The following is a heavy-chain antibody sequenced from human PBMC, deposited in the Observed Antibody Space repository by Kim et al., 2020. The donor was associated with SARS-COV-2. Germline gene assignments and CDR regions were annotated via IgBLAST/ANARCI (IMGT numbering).Heavy chain of an antibody. CDR2: INGGGSTI. CDR1: GFTFSNYE. D-gene: IGHD3-16*01. CDR3: AGDGSVCWFIDAYDI. J-gene: IGHJ3*02. V-gene: IGHV3-48*03. Sequence: GGSLRLSCAASGFTFSNYEMNWVRQAPGKGLEWLSDINGGGSTIYYADSVKGRFTISRDNAKSSLYLQMNNLRVEDTAVYYCAGDGSVCWFIDAYDIWGQGTMVTVSS.